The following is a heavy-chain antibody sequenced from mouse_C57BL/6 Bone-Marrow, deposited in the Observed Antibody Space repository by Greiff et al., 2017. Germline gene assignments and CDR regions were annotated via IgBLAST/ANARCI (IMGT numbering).Heavy chain of an antibody. Sequence: EVKVVESEGGLVQPGRSMKLSCTASGFTFSDYYMAWVRQVPEKGLEWVANINYDGSSTYYLDSLKSRFIISRDNAKNILYLQMSSLKSEDTATYYCARGLRRLDYWGQGTTLTVSS. D-gene: IGHD2-4*01. CDR1: GFTFSDYY. V-gene: IGHV5-16*01. J-gene: IGHJ2*01. CDR3: ARGLRRLDY. CDR2: INYDGSST.